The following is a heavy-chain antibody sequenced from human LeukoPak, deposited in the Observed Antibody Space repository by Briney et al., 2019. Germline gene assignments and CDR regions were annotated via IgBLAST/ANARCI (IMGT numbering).Heavy chain of an antibody. CDR2: INADNGDT. CDR3: ATRGSGSSGWSFDY. CDR1: GYIFTSYA. D-gene: IGHD6-19*01. Sequence: ASVKVSCKASGYIFTSYAMHWVRHAPGQRLEWMGWINADNGDTKYSEKFQGRVTITRDTSATTAYMVLSSLTSDDTAAYYCATRGSGSSGWSFDYWGQGTLVTVSA. J-gene: IGHJ4*02. V-gene: IGHV1-3*01.